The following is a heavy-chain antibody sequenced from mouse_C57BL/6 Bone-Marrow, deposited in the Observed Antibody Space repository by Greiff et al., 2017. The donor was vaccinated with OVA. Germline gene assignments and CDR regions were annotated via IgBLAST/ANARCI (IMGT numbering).Heavy chain of an antibody. Sequence: VQLQQPGAELVKPGASVKLSCKASGYTFTSYWMHWVKQRPGQGLEWIGMIHPNSGSTNYNEKFKSKATLTVDKSSSTAYMQLSSLTSEDSAVYYCARSGDGYYFYYFDYWGQGTTLTVSS. D-gene: IGHD2-3*01. J-gene: IGHJ2*01. CDR2: IHPNSGST. CDR1: GYTFTSYW. V-gene: IGHV1-64*01. CDR3: ARSGDGYYFYYFDY.